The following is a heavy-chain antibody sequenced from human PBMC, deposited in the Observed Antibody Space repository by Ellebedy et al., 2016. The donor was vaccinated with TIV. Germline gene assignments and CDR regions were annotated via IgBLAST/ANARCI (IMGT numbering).Heavy chain of an antibody. Sequence: ASVKVSCXASGYTFTSYDINWVRQATGQVPEWMGWMNPNSGNTGYAQKFQGRISMTRNSSISTAYMELSSLRSEDTAVYYCARVFATGVRHLPWWGQGTLVTVSS. CDR1: GYTFTSYD. CDR3: ARVFATGVRHLPW. D-gene: IGHD4-23*01. CDR2: MNPNSGNT. J-gene: IGHJ4*02. V-gene: IGHV1-8*01.